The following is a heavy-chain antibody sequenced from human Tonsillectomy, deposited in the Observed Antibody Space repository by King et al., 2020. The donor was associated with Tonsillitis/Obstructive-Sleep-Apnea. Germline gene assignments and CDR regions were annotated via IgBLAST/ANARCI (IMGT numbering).Heavy chain of an antibody. J-gene: IGHJ6*02. CDR2: IIPILAIA. D-gene: IGHD2-2*01. CDR3: ARVGGEFSSTSQDPDYYYAMDV. Sequence: QLVQSGAEVKKPGSSVKVSCKASGVTFSSHAISWVRQAPGQGLEWMGGIIPILAIANYTQKFQGRVTITADKSTSTAYMELSSLRSEDTAVYYCARVGGEFSSTSQDPDYYYAMDVWGQGTTVTVSS. CDR1: GVTFSSHA. V-gene: IGHV1-69*10.